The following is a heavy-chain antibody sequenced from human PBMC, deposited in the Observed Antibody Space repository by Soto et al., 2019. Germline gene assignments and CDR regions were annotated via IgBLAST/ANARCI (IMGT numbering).Heavy chain of an antibody. D-gene: IGHD3-10*01. Sequence: QVQLVQSGAEVKKPGSSVKVSCKASGGTFSSYTISWVRQAPGQGLEWMGRIIPILGIANYAQKLQGRVTITADKSTSTAFMELSSLRSEDTALYYCTLDGEGSGSWGQGTVVTVSA. CDR1: GGTFSSYT. V-gene: IGHV1-69*02. CDR3: TLDGEGSGS. CDR2: IIPILGIA. J-gene: IGHJ4*02.